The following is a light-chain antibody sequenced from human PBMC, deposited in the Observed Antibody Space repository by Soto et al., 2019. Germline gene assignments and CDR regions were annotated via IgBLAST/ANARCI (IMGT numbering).Light chain of an antibody. CDR3: QQYSKWPIT. CDR1: QSVSSIY. V-gene: IGKV3D-15*01. CDR2: GAS. Sequence: EIVLTQSPGTLSLSPGERATLSCRASQSVSSIYLAWYQQKPGQAPSLLIYGASNRATGIPARFSGSGSGTEFSLTISSLQSEDFAVYYCQQYSKWPITFGQGTRLEIK. J-gene: IGKJ5*01.